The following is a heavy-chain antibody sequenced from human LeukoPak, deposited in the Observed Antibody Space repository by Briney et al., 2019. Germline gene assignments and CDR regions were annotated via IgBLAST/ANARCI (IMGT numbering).Heavy chain of an antibody. D-gene: IGHD2-2*01. CDR1: GYTFTSYD. J-gene: IGHJ5*02. CDR2: INPNSGNT. Sequence: ASVKVSCKASGYTFTSYDINWVRPATGQGLDWMGWINPNSGNTGYAQKFQGRVTITRNTSISTAYMELSSLRSEDTAVYYCARVTVVVPPTQIWFDPWGQGTLVTVSS. CDR3: ARVTVVVPPTQIWFDP. V-gene: IGHV1-8*03.